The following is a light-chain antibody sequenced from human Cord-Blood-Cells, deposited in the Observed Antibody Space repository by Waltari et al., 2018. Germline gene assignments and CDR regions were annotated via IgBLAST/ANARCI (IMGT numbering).Light chain of an antibody. CDR2: DVS. V-gene: IGLV2-14*01. J-gene: IGLJ2*01. Sequence: QSALPQPASVSGSPGQSLTLSCTGTSSDVGGYNYVSWYQQHPGKAPKLMIYDVSNRPLGVSNRFSGSKSGNTASLTISGLQAEDEADYYCSSYTSSSTLVVFGGGTKLTVL. CDR3: SSYTSSSTLVV. CDR1: SSDVGGYNY.